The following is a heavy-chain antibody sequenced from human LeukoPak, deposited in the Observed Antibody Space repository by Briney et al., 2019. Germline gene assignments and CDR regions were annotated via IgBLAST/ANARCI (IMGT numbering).Heavy chain of an antibody. D-gene: IGHD5-12*01. J-gene: IGHJ6*03. Sequence: ASVKVSCKTSGYTFTSYGISWVRQAPGQGLEWMGWISADNGKTNYAQKLQGRVTMTTDTSTTTAYMELRSLRSDDTAVYYCARRGYPVYYYYMDVWGKGTTVTVSS. CDR2: ISADNGKT. CDR1: GYTFTSYG. CDR3: ARRGYPVYYYYMDV. V-gene: IGHV1-18*01.